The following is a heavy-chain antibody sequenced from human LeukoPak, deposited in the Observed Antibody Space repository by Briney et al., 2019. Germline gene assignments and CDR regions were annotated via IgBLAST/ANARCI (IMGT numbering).Heavy chain of an antibody. CDR2: ISYDGSNK. V-gene: IGHV3-30*04. J-gene: IGHJ4*02. Sequence: PGGSLRLSCAASGFTFSSYAMHWVRQAPGKGLEWVAVISYDGSNKYCADSVKGRFTISRDNSKNTLYLQMNSLRAEDTAVYYCASEIIFGSFDYWGQGTLVTVSS. CDR3: ASEIIFGSFDY. D-gene: IGHD3-3*01. CDR1: GFTFSSYA.